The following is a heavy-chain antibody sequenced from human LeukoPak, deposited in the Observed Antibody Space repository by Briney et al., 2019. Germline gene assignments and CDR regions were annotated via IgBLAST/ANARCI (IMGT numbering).Heavy chain of an antibody. J-gene: IGHJ3*02. CDR3: ARDRGDAFDI. V-gene: IGHV3-21*01. CDR2: ISSSSSYI. Sequence: GGSLRLSCGASGFTFSSFGMHWVRQAPGKGLEWVSSISSSSSYIYYADSVKGRFTISRDNAKNSLYLQMNSLRAEDTAVYYCARDRGDAFDIWGQGTMVTVSS. CDR1: GFTFSSFG.